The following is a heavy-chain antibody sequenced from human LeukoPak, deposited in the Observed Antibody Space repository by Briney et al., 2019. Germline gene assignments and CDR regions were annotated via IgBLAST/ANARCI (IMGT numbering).Heavy chain of an antibody. Sequence: TSETLSLTCAVYGGSFSGYYWSWIRQPPGKGLEWIGEINHSGSTNYNPSLKSRVTISVDTSKNQFSLKLSSVTAADTAMYYCASYSSATANNWFDPWGQGTLVTVSS. CDR3: ASYSSATANNWFDP. V-gene: IGHV4-34*01. J-gene: IGHJ5*02. CDR1: GGSFSGYY. CDR2: INHSGST. D-gene: IGHD6-25*01.